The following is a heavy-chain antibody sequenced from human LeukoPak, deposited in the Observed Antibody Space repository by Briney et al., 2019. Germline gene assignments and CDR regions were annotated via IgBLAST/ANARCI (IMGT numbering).Heavy chain of an antibody. J-gene: IGHJ4*02. CDR2: INQDGSEK. D-gene: IGHD2-21*01. Sequence: GGSLRLSCAASGFTLNYYWMSWVRQAPGKGLDWVANINQDGSEKYFVDSVKGRFTISRDNAQNSVFLQMDSLRVDDTAVYYCARWVSQYYFDYWGQGTQVTVSS. V-gene: IGHV3-7*01. CDR1: GFTLNYYW. CDR3: ARWVSQYYFDY.